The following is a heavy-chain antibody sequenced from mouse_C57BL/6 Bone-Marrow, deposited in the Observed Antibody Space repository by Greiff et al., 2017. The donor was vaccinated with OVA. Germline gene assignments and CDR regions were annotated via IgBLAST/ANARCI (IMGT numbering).Heavy chain of an antibody. CDR1: GYTFTSFW. D-gene: IGHD1-1*01. CDR2: IDPSDSYT. CDR3: ARGEPIYYYGRSYVAWVY. J-gene: IGHJ3*01. Sequence: QVQLQQPGAELVMPGASVKLSCKASGYTFTSFWMHWVKQRPGQGLEWIGEIDPSDSYTNYNQKFKGKSTLTVDKSSSTAYMQLSSLTSEDSAVYYCARGEPIYYYGRSYVAWVYWGQGTLVTVSA. V-gene: IGHV1-69*01.